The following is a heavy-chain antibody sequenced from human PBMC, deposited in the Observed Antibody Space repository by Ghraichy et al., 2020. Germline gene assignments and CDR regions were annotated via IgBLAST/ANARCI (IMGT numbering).Heavy chain of an antibody. CDR1: GYTFTSYG. D-gene: IGHD3-9*01. J-gene: IGHJ5*02. CDR2: ISAYNGNT. CDR3: ATSLGYYDILTGYSHNWFDP. V-gene: IGHV1-18*04. Sequence: ASVKVSCKASGYTFTSYGISWVRQAPGQGLEWMRWISAYNGNTNYAQKLQGRVTMTTDTSTSTAYMELRSLRSDDTAVYYCATSLGYYDILTGYSHNWFDPWGQGTLVTVSS.